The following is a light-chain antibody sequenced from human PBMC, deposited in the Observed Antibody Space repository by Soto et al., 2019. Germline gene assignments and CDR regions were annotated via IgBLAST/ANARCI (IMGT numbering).Light chain of an antibody. V-gene: IGKV3-15*01. CDR2: VAS. CDR1: QSVSSN. J-gene: IGKJ1*01. Sequence: EIVMTQSPATLSVSPGERATIACRASQSVSSNLAWYHQKPGQAPRLLIYVASTTATGIPARFSGSGSGTEFTLTISSLQSEDFAVYYCQQYNNWPPWTFGQGTKVEIK. CDR3: QQYNNWPPWT.